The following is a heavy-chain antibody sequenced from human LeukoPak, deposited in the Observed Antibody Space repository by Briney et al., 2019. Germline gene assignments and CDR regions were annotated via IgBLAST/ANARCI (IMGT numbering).Heavy chain of an antibody. Sequence: SETLSLTCTVSSDSISSYYWSWIRQPPGQGLEWIGYIYYTGSTNYNPSLKSRVTISVDKSKNQFSLKLSSVTAADTAVYYCAVRGGYNYGLGYWGQGTLVTVSS. CDR2: IYYTGST. CDR1: SDSISSYY. CDR3: AVRGGYNYGLGY. V-gene: IGHV4-59*12. J-gene: IGHJ4*02. D-gene: IGHD5-24*01.